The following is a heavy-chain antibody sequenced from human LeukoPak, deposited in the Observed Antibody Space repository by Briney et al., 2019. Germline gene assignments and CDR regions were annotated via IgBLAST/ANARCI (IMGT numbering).Heavy chain of an antibody. V-gene: IGHV3-30*02. CDR1: GFTFSSYG. CDR2: IRYDGSNK. Sequence: GGSLRLSCAASGFTFSSYGMHWVRQAPGKGLEWVAFIRYDGSNKYYADSVKGRFTISRDNSKNTLYLQMNSLRAEDTAVYYCAKTMSPYYYDSSGFWGQGTLVTVSP. CDR3: AKTMSPYYYDSSGF. J-gene: IGHJ4*02. D-gene: IGHD3-22*01.